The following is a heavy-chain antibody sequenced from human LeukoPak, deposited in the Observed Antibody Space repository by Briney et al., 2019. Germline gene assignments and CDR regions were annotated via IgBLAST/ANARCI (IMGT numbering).Heavy chain of an antibody. CDR2: MNPNSGNT. D-gene: IGHD2/OR15-2a*01. V-gene: IGHV1-8*01. CDR3: ARGISMAAPDY. J-gene: IGHJ4*02. CDR1: GYTFTSYD. Sequence: ASVKVSCKASGYTFTSYDINWVRQATGQGLEWMGWMNPNSGNTGYAQKFQGRVTITRNTSISTAYMELSSLRSEDTAAYYCARGISMAAPDYWGQGTLVTVSS.